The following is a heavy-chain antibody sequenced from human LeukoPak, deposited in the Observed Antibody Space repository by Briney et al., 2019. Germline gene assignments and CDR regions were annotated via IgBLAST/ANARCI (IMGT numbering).Heavy chain of an antibody. Sequence: GASVKVSCKASGYTFTSYGISWVRQAPGQGLEWMGWISAYNGNTNYAQKLQGRVTMTTDTSTSTAYMELRSLRSDDTAVYYCARALPYYDILTGSTAMGWFDPWGQGTLVTVSS. CDR2: ISAYNGNT. CDR3: ARALPYYDILTGSTAMGWFDP. CDR1: GYTFTSYG. V-gene: IGHV1-18*01. D-gene: IGHD3-9*01. J-gene: IGHJ5*02.